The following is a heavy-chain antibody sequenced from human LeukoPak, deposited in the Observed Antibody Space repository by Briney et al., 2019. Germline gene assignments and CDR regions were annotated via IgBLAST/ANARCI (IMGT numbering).Heavy chain of an antibody. D-gene: IGHD3-10*01. CDR2: IKSKSDGGTT. CDR3: TTEGEVVRGVSLDC. CDR1: GFTFSNAW. V-gene: IGHV3-15*01. Sequence: GGSLRLSCAASGFTFSNAWMNWVRQAPGKGLEWVGCIKSKSDGGTTDYAAPVKGRFTISRDDSKNTLYLQMNSLKTEDTAVYYCTTEGEVVRGVSLDCWGQGTLVTVSS. J-gene: IGHJ4*02.